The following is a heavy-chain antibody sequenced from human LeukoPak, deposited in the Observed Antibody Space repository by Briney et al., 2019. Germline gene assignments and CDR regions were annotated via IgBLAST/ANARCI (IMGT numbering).Heavy chain of an antibody. CDR2: INPNDGDT. CDR3: ARANFLYCSSTTCLFDY. D-gene: IGHD2-2*01. J-gene: IGHJ4*02. Sequence: ASVKVSCKASGYTFTDYYMHWVRQAPGQGFEWMGWINPNDGDTNYAQKFQGRVTMTRDTAISTAHMEVSRLRSDDTAVYYCARANFLYCSSTTCLFDYWGQGTLVTVSS. CDR1: GYTFTDYY. V-gene: IGHV1-2*02.